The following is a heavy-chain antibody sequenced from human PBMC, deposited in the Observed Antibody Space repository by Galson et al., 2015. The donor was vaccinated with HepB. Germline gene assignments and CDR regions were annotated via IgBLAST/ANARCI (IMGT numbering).Heavy chain of an antibody. J-gene: IGHJ2*01. D-gene: IGHD3/OR15-3a*01. CDR2: ISTYNGKA. CDR3: ARGNCGTGPYWYFDF. CDR1: GYSFTGYG. V-gene: IGHV1-18*01. Sequence: SVKVSCKAAGYSFTGYGIVWVRQAPGQGLEWVGWISTYNGKAFYAKKFQGRVTMTADTSTTTADMELRGLRPDDTAVYYCARGNCGTGPYWYFDFWGRGTLVTVSS.